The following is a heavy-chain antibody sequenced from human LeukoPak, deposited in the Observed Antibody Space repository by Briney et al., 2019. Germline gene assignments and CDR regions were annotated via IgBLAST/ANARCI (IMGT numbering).Heavy chain of an antibody. D-gene: IGHD3-10*01. CDR3: ARRYPAHYYGSGRGRLDY. V-gene: IGHV4-34*01. CDR2: INHSGST. Sequence: NSSETLSLTCAVYGGSFSGYYWSWIRQPPGKGLEWIGEINHSGSTNYNPSLKSRVTISVDTSKNQFSLKLSSVTAADTAVYYCARRYPAHYYGSGRGRLDYWGQGTLVTVSS. CDR1: GGSFSGYY. J-gene: IGHJ4*02.